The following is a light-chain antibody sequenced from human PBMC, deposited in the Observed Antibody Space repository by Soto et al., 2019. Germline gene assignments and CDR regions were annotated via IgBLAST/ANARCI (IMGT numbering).Light chain of an antibody. V-gene: IGKV1-5*01. CDR3: QQYNSYS. CDR2: HAS. Sequence: DSKMTQSTSTLHASVGDRVTITCRASQSISNWLAWYQQKPGTAPKVLIYHASNLQSGVPSMFSGSGSGTEFSLTISSLQPDDFANYYCQQYNSYSFGQGTKVDIK. J-gene: IGKJ1*01. CDR1: QSISNW.